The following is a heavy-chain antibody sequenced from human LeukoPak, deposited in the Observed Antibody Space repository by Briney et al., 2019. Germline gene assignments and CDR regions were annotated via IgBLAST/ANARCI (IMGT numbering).Heavy chain of an antibody. CDR1: GGTFSSYA. CDR2: FIPIFGTA. CDR3: GRADRYCTTTNCYYYFDY. V-gene: IGHV1-69*05. Sequence: SVKVSCKASGGTFSSYAISWVRQAPGQGLEWMGGFIPIFGTATYAQKFQGRVTITMDEFTSTAYMELSSLRSEDTAMYYCGRADRYCTTTNCYYYFDYWGQGTLVTVSS. J-gene: IGHJ4*02. D-gene: IGHD2-2*01.